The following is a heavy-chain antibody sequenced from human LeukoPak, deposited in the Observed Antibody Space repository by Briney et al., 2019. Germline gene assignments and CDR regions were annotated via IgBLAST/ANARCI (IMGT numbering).Heavy chain of an antibody. CDR1: GFTFSDYY. J-gene: IGHJ6*03. Sequence: GGSLRLSCAASGFTFSDYYMSWIRQAPGKGLEWVSYISSSGSTIYYADSVKGRFTISRDNTKNSLYLQMNSLRAEDTAVYYCARPYYDSSGYYDDYYYYYYMDVWGKGTTVTVSS. V-gene: IGHV3-11*01. D-gene: IGHD3-22*01. CDR2: ISSSGSTI. CDR3: ARPYYDSSGYYDDYYYYYYMDV.